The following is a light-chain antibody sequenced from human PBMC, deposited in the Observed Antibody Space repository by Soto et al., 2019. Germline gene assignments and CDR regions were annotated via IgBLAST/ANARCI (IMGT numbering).Light chain of an antibody. CDR1: STAVGGYSL. CDR3: NSYAGDSNLV. V-gene: IGLV2-23*01. CDR2: EGS. Sequence: QSVLTQPASVSGSPGQSITVSCTGTSTAVGGYSLVSWYHQNPGKAPKLVIYEGSKRPSGVSNRLSGFKSGNTASLTISGLQAEDEGDYYCNSYAGDSNLVFGGGTKLTVL. J-gene: IGLJ2*01.